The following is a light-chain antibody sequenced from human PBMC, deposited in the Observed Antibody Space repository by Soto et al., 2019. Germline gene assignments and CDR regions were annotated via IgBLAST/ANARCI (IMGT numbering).Light chain of an antibody. CDR3: MPATRFPFT. CDR1: QSLVHTDGKTY. V-gene: IGKV2-24*01. J-gene: IGKJ4*01. Sequence: DIVLTQTPLSSPVTLGQPASISCTSSQSLVHTDGKTYLSWLQQRPGQPPRRLIYKISDRLSGVPDRFTGSGAGTDFTLKISRVEAEDVGIYYCMPATRFPFTFGGGTKVEIK. CDR2: KIS.